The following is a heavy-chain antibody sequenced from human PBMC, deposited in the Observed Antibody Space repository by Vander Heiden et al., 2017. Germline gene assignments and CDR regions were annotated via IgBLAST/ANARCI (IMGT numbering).Heavy chain of an antibody. J-gene: IGHJ3*02. CDR3: ARGDSSGYRDAFDI. CDR2: IIPIFGTA. Sequence: QVQLVQSGAEVKKPGSSVKVSCKAFGGTFSSHAIRWVRQAPGQGLEWMGGIIPIFGTANYAQKFQGRVTITADESTSTAYMELSSLRSEDTAVYYCARGDSSGYRDAFDIWGQGTMVTVSS. D-gene: IGHD3-22*01. CDR1: GGTFSSHA. V-gene: IGHV1-69*01.